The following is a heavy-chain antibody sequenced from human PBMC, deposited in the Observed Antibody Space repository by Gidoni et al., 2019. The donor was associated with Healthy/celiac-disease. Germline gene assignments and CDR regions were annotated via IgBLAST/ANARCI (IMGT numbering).Heavy chain of an antibody. V-gene: IGHV3-30*18. D-gene: IGHD5-12*01. CDR3: AKDPGSGYDFFGAFDI. CDR1: GFTFSSYG. Sequence: QVQLVESVGGVVQPGRSLRLSCAASGFTFSSYGMHWVRQAPGKGLEWVAVISYDGSNKYYADSVKGRFTISRDNSKNTLYLQMNSLRAEDTAVYYCAKDPGSGYDFFGAFDIWGQGTMVTVSS. J-gene: IGHJ3*02. CDR2: ISYDGSNK.